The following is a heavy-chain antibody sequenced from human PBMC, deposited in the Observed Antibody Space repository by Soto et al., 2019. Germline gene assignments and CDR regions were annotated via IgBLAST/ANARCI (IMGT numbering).Heavy chain of an antibody. CDR1: GYSFTSYW. D-gene: IGHD6-13*01. V-gene: IGHV5-51*01. J-gene: IGHJ6*02. CDR2: IYPGDSDT. CDR3: ATRIAAAVLEHADSYYLLAV. Sequence: GESRNISCKGSGYSFTSYWIGWVRQMPGKGLEWMGIIYPGDSDTRYSPSFQGQVTISADKSISTAYLQWSSLKASDTAMYYCATRIAAAVLEHADSYYLLAVCTQGTTFIGSS.